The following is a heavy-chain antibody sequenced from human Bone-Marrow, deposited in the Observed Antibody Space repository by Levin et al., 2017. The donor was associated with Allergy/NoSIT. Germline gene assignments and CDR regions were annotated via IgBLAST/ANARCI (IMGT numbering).Heavy chain of an antibody. Sequence: KISCKASGGTFDIFTISWVRLAPGQGLEWMGGIMSVFGTTNYAQKFQGRVTITADESTSTAYMELGSLTSDDTAMYFCARGLNYGSGIEFFDSWGQGTLITVAS. J-gene: IGHJ4*02. V-gene: IGHV1-69*01. CDR2: IMSVFGTT. CDR1: GGTFDIFT. CDR3: ARGLNYGSGIEFFDS. D-gene: IGHD3-10*01.